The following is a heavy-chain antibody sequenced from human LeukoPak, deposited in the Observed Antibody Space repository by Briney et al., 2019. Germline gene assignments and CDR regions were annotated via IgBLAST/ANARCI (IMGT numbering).Heavy chain of an antibody. D-gene: IGHD2-2*01. Sequence: GGSLRLSCAASGFTFSSYGMHWVRQAPGKGLEWVAVISYDGSNKYYADSVKGRFTISRDNSKNTLYLQMNSLRAEDTAVYYCAKDLMKYQLPPDYWGQGTLVTVSS. CDR2: ISYDGSNK. V-gene: IGHV3-30*18. CDR3: AKDLMKYQLPPDY. CDR1: GFTFSSYG. J-gene: IGHJ4*02.